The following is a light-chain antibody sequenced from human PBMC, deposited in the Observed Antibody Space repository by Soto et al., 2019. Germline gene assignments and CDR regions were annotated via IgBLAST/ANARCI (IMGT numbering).Light chain of an antibody. CDR2: EVT. Sequence: QSAPTQPASVSGSPGQSITISCTGTSSDVGGYNYVSWYQQHPGKAPKVMIYEVTNRPSGVSDRFSGSKSGNTASLTISGLQVEDEADYYCSSFTSSVTRVFGTGTKLTVL. V-gene: IGLV2-14*01. CDR1: SSDVGGYNY. CDR3: SSFTSSVTRV. J-gene: IGLJ1*01.